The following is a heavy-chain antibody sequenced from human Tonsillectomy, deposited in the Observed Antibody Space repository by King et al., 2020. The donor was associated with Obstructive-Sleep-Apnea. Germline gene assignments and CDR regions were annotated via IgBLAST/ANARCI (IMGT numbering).Heavy chain of an antibody. Sequence: QLVQSGGEVKKPGASVKVSCEASGYTFTTYGISWVRQAPGQGLEWMGWISAYNGNRNYAQKLQGRVTMTTDTSTSIAYMELRSLRSDDTAVYYCARDSAYSDGKFGMDDWGQGTTVTVS. CDR1: GYTFTTYG. CDR2: ISAYNGNR. J-gene: IGHJ6*02. V-gene: IGHV1-18*04. D-gene: IGHD5-18*01. CDR3: ARDSAYSDGKFGMDD.